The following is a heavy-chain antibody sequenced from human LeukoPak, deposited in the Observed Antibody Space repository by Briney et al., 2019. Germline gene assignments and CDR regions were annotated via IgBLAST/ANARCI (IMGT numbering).Heavy chain of an antibody. CDR1: GYTFNSSY. V-gene: IGHV1-18*04. D-gene: IGHD3-9*01. CDR2: ISAYNGNT. CDR3: ARGVYYDILTGYYNGGSMDV. Sequence: GASVKVSCKASGYTFNSSYMHWVRQAPGQGLEWMGWISAYNGNTNYAQKLQGRVTMTTDTSTSTAYMELRSLRSDDTAVYYCARGVYYDILTGYYNGGSMDVWGQGTTVTVSS. J-gene: IGHJ6*02.